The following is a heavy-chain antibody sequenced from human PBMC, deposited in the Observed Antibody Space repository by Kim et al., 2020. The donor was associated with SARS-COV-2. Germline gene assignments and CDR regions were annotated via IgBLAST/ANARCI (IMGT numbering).Heavy chain of an antibody. D-gene: IGHD3-22*01. CDR3: ATDYDGSCDCYYYFDY. V-gene: IGHV3-30*07. Sequence: VKGRFTISRDDSKNTLYLQMNSLRTEDTAMYYCATDYDGSCDCYYYFDYWGQGTLVTVSS. J-gene: IGHJ4*02.